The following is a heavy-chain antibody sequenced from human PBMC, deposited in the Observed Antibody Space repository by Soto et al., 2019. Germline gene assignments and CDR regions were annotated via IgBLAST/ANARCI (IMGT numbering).Heavy chain of an antibody. D-gene: IGHD4-17*01. J-gene: IGHJ4*02. Sequence: PSETLCITCTFSVVSISSGDFYWSWIRQPPGKGLELIGNIYYSGSSYYNPSLRSRAIMSVDTSQNHLSLKLSSLTAADTAVYFCARADDFSDRFDYWGQGAMVTVSS. CDR3: ARADDFSDRFDY. CDR1: VVSISSGDFY. CDR2: IYYSGSS. V-gene: IGHV4-30-4*01.